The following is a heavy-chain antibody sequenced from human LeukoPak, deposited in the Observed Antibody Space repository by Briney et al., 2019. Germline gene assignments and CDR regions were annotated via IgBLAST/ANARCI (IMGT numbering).Heavy chain of an antibody. D-gene: IGHD6-13*01. Sequence: GSLRLSCAASGFTFRDYYMSWIRQAPGKGLEGVSYISSSGSTIYYADSVKGRFTTSRDNAKNSLYLQMNSLRPEDTALYYCASVRSSTWSKEVSIWFDPWGQGTLVTVSS. J-gene: IGHJ5*02. CDR2: ISSSGSTI. CDR1: GFTFRDYY. V-gene: IGHV3-11*04. CDR3: ASVRSSTWSKEVSIWFDP.